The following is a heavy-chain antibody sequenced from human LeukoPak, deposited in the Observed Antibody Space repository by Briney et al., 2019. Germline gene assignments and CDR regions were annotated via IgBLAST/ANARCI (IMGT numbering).Heavy chain of an antibody. Sequence: GGSLRLSCAASGFTFSSYGMSWVRQAPGKGLEWVSAISGSGGSTYYADSVKGRFTISRDNSKNTLYLQMNSLRVEDTAVYYCAKGGGYCSGGSCFLNWFDPWGQGTLVTVSS. CDR1: GFTFSSYG. CDR3: AKGGGYCSGGSCFLNWFDP. D-gene: IGHD2-15*01. V-gene: IGHV3-23*01. J-gene: IGHJ5*02. CDR2: ISGSGGST.